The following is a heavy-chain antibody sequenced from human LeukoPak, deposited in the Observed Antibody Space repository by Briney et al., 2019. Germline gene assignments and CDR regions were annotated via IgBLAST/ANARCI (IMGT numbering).Heavy chain of an antibody. CDR3: ARFAAGGSYYYYMDV. D-gene: IGHD6-25*01. CDR2: IGTSSTTI. CDR1: GFAFSRSW. V-gene: IGHV3-48*01. Sequence: GGSLRLSCVASGFAFSRSWMSWVRQPPGKGLEWVSNIGTSSTTIYYADSVKGRFTISRDNAKNSLYLQMNSLRADDTAVYYCARFAAGGSYYYYMDVWGKGTTVTVSS. J-gene: IGHJ6*03.